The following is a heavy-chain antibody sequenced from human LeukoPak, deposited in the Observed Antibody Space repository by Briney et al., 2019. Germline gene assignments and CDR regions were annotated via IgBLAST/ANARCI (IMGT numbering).Heavy chain of an antibody. CDR1: GYTFTSYG. J-gene: IGHJ6*03. D-gene: IGHD4-11*01. CDR3: ARDPHMTTPYYYYMDV. Sequence: SVKDSCQASGYTFTSYGISWVRQAAGQEGEGMGCIHAYNGNTNYAQKLQGRVTMTTYTSTSTAYMELRSLRSDDTAVYYCARDPHMTTPYYYYMDVWGKGTTVTVSS. CDR2: IHAYNGNT. V-gene: IGHV1-18*01.